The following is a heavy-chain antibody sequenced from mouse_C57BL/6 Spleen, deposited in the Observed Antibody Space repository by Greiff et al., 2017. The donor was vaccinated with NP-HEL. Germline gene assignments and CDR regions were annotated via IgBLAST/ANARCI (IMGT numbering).Heavy chain of an antibody. Sequence: QVQLQQPGAELVRPGTSVKLSCKASGYTFTSYWMHWVKQRPGQGLEWIGVIDPSDSYTNYNQKFKGKATLTVDTSSSTAYMQLSSLTSEDSAVYYWARSSNFPFAYWGQGTLVTVSA. V-gene: IGHV1-59*01. J-gene: IGHJ3*01. D-gene: IGHD2-5*01. CDR1: GYTFTSYW. CDR3: ARSSNFPFAY. CDR2: IDPSDSYT.